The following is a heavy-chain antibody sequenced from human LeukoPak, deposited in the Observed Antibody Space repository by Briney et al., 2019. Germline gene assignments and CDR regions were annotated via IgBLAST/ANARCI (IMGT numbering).Heavy chain of an antibody. CDR1: GGSMSNYY. Sequence: SETLSLTCTVSGGSMSNYYWTWIRQPPARKLLWSAYIFYSGSSNYNHSLNSRGTITVHTSYNQYSLPLTSVTAAAAPVFYYERLRGNYFPYYWGQGTLVTVSS. J-gene: IGHJ4*02. V-gene: IGHV4-59*01. CDR2: IFYSGSS. CDR3: ERLRGNYFPYY. D-gene: IGHD4-11*01.